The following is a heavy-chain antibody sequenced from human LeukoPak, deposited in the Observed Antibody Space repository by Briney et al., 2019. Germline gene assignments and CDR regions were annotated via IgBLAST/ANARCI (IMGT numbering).Heavy chain of an antibody. J-gene: IGHJ6*03. CDR1: GGSISSSSYY. D-gene: IGHD3-16*01. CDR3: ARETSQKGAHYMDV. Sequence: TSETLSLTCTASGGSISSSSYYWGWIRQPPGKGLEWIGSIYYSGSTYYNPSLKSRVTISVDTSKNQFSLKLSSVAAADTAVYYCARETSQKGAHYMDVWGKGTTITISS. V-gene: IGHV4-39*07. CDR2: IYYSGST.